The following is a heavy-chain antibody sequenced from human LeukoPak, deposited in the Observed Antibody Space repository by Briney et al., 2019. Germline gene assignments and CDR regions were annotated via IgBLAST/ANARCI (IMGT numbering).Heavy chain of an antibody. D-gene: IGHD6-19*01. Sequence: GGSLRLAWAASGFTFDDFGMSWARQAPGKGLEWVAGINWDGGSTGYADSVKGRFTISTDDAKNFLYLQMNSLRAEDTAWHYCARTRSLAGWAYDAFATSGQAAMVTVSP. CDR1: GFTFDDFG. CDR3: ARTRSLAGWAYDAFAT. J-gene: IGHJ3*02. CDR2: INWDGGST. V-gene: IGHV3-20*04.